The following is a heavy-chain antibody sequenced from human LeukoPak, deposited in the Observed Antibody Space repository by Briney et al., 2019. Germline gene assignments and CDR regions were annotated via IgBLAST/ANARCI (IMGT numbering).Heavy chain of an antibody. CDR2: ISAYNGNT. Sequence: ASVKFSCKASGYTFTSYGISWVRQAPGQGLEWMGWISAYNGNTNYAQKLQGRVTMTTDTSTSTAYMELRSLRSDDTAVYYCATNPYYDSSGYYPFYYYGMDVWGQGTTVTVSS. CDR3: ATNPYYDSSGYYPFYYYGMDV. CDR1: GYTFTSYG. D-gene: IGHD3-22*01. J-gene: IGHJ6*02. V-gene: IGHV1-18*01.